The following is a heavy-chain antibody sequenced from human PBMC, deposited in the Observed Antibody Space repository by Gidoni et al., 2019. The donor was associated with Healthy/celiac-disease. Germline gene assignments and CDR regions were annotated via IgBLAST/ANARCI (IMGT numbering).Heavy chain of an antibody. D-gene: IGHD6-13*01. J-gene: IGHJ4*02. CDR1: GFTCSSYS. CDR3: ARKGSAFDY. V-gene: IGHV3-48*01. CDR2: ISSSGSTI. Sequence: EVQLVESGGGLVQPGGSLRLSCAASGFTCSSYSMHWVRQAPGLGLEWVSYISSSGSTIYYADSVKGRFTISRDNAKNSLYLQMNSLRAEDTAVYYCARKGSAFDYWGQGTLVTVSS.